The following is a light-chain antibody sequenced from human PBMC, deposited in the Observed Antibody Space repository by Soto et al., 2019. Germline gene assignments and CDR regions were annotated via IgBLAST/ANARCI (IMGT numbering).Light chain of an antibody. J-gene: IGKJ5*01. Sequence: DIQLTQSPSFLSASVGDRVTISCRASQGIVSYLAWYQQTPGKAPKLLIYASSTLQSGVPSRFSGSGSGTDFHLTLCSLQPEHFANSYCKQLNPLPGTCRRGTRL. V-gene: IGKV1-9*01. CDR1: QGIVSY. CDR3: KQLNPLPGT. CDR2: ASS.